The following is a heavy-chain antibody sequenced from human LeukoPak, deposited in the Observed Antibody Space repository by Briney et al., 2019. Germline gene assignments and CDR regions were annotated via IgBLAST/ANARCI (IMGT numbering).Heavy chain of an antibody. V-gene: IGHV1-69*05. J-gene: IGHJ5*02. D-gene: IGHD4-17*01. Sequence: SVKVSCKASGGTFSSYAISWVRQAPGQGLEWMGGIIPIFGTANYAQKFQGRVTITTDESTSTAYMELSSLRSEDTAVYCCARDRSVTTSRFDPWGQGTLVTVSS. CDR3: ARDRSVTTSRFDP. CDR2: IIPIFGTA. CDR1: GGTFSSYA.